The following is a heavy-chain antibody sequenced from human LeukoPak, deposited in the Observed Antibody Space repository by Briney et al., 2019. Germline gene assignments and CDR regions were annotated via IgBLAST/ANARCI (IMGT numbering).Heavy chain of an antibody. V-gene: IGHV1-2*02. D-gene: IGHD2-2*01. CDR3: ARDHCSSTSCYDY. J-gene: IGHJ4*02. CDR1: GYTFTGYY. Sequence: ASVKVSCKASGYTFTGYYMHWVRQAPGQGLEWMGWINPNSGGTNYAQKSQGRVTMTRDTSISTAYMELSRLRSDDTAVYYCARDHCSSTSCYDYWGQGTLVTVSS. CDR2: INPNSGGT.